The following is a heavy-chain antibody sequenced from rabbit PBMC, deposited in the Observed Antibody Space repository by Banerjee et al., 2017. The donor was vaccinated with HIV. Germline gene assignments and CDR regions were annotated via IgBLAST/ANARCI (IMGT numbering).Heavy chain of an antibody. D-gene: IGHD4-1*01. CDR3: ARGDSSVWNYFNL. V-gene: IGHV1S45*01. Sequence: QEQLVESGGGLVQPEGSLTLTCKASGLDFSSGYWICWVRQAPGKGLEWIACIDGGSDSTYYASWVNGRFTISKTSSTTVTLQLNSLTAADTATYFCARGDSSVWNYFNLWGPGTLVTVS. CDR2: IDGGSDST. CDR1: GLDFSSGYW. J-gene: IGHJ4*01.